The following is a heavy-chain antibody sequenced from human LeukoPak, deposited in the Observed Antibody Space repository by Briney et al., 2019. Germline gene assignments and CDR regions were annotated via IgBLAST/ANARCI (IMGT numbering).Heavy chain of an antibody. CDR1: GDSVSTNSAH. Sequence: QTLSLTCAISGDSVSTNSAHWAWIRQSPSRGLEWLGRTYYKSKWYNDYAVSVKSRITINPDTSKNQFSLQLSSVTPEDTAIYYCARLSSGAFGIWGQGTLVTVS. CDR3: ARLSSGAFGI. J-gene: IGHJ3*02. D-gene: IGHD3-10*01. CDR2: TYYKSKWYN. V-gene: IGHV6-1*01.